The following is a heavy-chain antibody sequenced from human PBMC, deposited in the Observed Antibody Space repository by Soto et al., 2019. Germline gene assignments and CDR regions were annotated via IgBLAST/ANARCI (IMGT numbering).Heavy chain of an antibody. Sequence: EVHLVESGGGLVQTGGSLRLSCAIFESTVSRDWMNWVRQATGKGLEWVAHINQDGSEKYYVDSVKGRFTISRDNAKKSLYLQMNGLRPADTAMYYCPGVVGDAFWGQGTLVTVSS. CDR1: ESTVSRDW. D-gene: IGHD2-15*01. CDR2: INQDGSEK. V-gene: IGHV3-7*04. J-gene: IGHJ4*02. CDR3: PGVVGDAF.